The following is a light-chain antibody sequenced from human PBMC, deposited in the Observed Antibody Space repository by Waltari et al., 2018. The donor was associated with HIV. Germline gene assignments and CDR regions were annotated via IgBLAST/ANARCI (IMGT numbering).Light chain of an antibody. CDR3: GTWDTSLSALV. Sequence: QSVLTQPPSVSAAPGQQVTISCSGNRSTIGNNYVSWYRQSPGTAPKLLIFENNQRPSGIPDRFSGSKSGTSATLGISGLQTGDEADYYCGTWDTSLSALVFGGGTKLTVL. V-gene: IGLV1-51*02. J-gene: IGLJ2*01. CDR2: ENN. CDR1: RSTIGNNY.